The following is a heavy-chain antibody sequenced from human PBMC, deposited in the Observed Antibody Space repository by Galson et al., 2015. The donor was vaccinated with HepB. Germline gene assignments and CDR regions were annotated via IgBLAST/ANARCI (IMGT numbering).Heavy chain of an antibody. CDR3: ARDRGDFSAYYDY. V-gene: IGHV1-46*01. Sequence: SVKVSCKASGYTFTSYYIHWVRQAPGQGLEWMGVVNPSGGNTNYAQRFQGRVTITRDTSTSTVYMVLSSLTSDDTAVYYCARDRGDFSAYYDYWAQGTLVTVSS. D-gene: IGHD4-17*01. J-gene: IGHJ4*02. CDR2: VNPSGGNT. CDR1: GYTFTSYY.